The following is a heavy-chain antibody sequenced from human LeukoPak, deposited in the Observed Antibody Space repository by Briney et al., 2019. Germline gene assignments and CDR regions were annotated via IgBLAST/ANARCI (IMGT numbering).Heavy chain of an antibody. CDR2: IKQDGSEK. Sequence: GGSLSLLWAPSGFTFRSCWMNWGRQAPGKGLEWVANIKQDGSEKYYVDSVKGRFTISRDNAKNSLYLQMNRLRAEDTAVYYCTRVSESSDFWSGYSDWGQGTLVTVSS. CDR1: GFTFRSCW. CDR3: TRVSESSDFWSGYSD. V-gene: IGHV3-7*01. J-gene: IGHJ4*02. D-gene: IGHD3-3*01.